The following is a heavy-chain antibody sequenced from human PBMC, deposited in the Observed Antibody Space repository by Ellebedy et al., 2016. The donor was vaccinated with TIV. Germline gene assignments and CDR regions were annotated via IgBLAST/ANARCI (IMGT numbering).Heavy chain of an antibody. Sequence: GGSLRLSCKGSGYSFTSYWIGWVRQMPGKGLEWMGRIDPSDSYTNYSPSFQGHVTISADKAISTAYLQWSSLKASDTDMYYCARHWGGYSYGVPLYYGRDVWGQGTTVTVSS. CDR3: ARHWGGYSYGVPLYYGRDV. J-gene: IGHJ6*02. D-gene: IGHD5-18*01. CDR2: IDPSDSYT. V-gene: IGHV5-10-1*01. CDR1: GYSFTSYW.